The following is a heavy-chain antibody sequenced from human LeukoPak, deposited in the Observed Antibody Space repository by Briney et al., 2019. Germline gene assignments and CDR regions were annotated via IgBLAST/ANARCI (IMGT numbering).Heavy chain of an antibody. CDR2: VNNEGTGT. D-gene: IGHD1-14*01. V-gene: IGHV3-74*01. CDR3: ARGGPDHAFDI. CDR1: GFSFSSFW. J-gene: IGHJ3*02. Sequence: GGSLRLSCAASGFSFSSFWMYWVRQVPGKGLVYVSRVNNEGTGTTYADSVKGRFTISRDNAENTVYLQMNSLRDEDTAVYYCARGGPDHAFDIWGQGTMLTVSS.